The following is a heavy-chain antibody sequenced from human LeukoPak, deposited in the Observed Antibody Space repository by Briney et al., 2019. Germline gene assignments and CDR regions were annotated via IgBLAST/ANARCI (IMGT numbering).Heavy chain of an antibody. Sequence: PSETLSLTCTVSGGSISSYYCSWIRQPPGKGLEWIGYIYYSGNTNYNPSLKSRVTISVDTSKNQFSLKLRSVTAADTAVYYCARVQLAYSYGLFDNWGQGSLVTVSS. CDR2: IYYSGNT. D-gene: IGHD4-11*01. V-gene: IGHV4-59*12. CDR1: GGSISSYY. CDR3: ARVQLAYSYGLFDN. J-gene: IGHJ4*02.